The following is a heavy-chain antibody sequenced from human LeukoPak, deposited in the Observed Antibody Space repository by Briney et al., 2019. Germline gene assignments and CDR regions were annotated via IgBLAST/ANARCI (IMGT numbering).Heavy chain of an antibody. CDR1: GFSFTNYY. J-gene: IGHJ4*02. CDR3: ARDVASHMGLANYFDY. Sequence: ASVKVSCKASGFSFTNYYMHWVRQAPGQGLEWMAIISPSGGSTTYAQKFQGRVTMTRDTSTSTVYMDLSSLRSDDTAVYYCARDVASHMGLANYFDYWGQGALVIVSS. V-gene: IGHV1-46*01. CDR2: ISPSGGST. D-gene: IGHD2-2*01.